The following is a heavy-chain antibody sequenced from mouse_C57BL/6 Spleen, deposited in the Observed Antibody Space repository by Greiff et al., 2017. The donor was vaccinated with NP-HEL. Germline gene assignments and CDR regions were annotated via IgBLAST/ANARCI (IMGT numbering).Heavy chain of an antibody. D-gene: IGHD1-1*01. CDR2: IRSKSNNYAT. CDR3: VRHSYYYGSSFYYAMDY. Sequence: EVKLVESGGGLVQPKGSLKLSCAASGFSFNTYAMNWVRQAPGKGVEWVARIRSKSNNYATYYADSVKDRFTISRDDSESMLYLQMNNLKTEDTAMYYCVRHSYYYGSSFYYAMDYWGQGTSVTVSS. V-gene: IGHV10-1*01. J-gene: IGHJ4*01. CDR1: GFSFNTYA.